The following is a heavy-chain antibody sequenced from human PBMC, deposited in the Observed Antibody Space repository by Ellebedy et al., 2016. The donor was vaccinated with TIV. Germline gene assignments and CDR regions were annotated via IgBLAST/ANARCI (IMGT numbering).Heavy chain of an antibody. CDR2: IGTAGDT. CDR3: ARGGCDYDSWSGHQDKCYFDR. CDR1: GLTFSSYG. D-gene: IGHD3-3*01. Sequence: GGSLRLXXAASGLTFSSYGMHWVRQATGKGLEWVSAIGTAGDTFYPGSVKGRFTISRENAKNSLYLQMTSLRAGGTAVYFCARGGCDYDSWSGHQDKCYFDRWGQGTPVTVSS. J-gene: IGHJ4*02. V-gene: IGHV3-13*01.